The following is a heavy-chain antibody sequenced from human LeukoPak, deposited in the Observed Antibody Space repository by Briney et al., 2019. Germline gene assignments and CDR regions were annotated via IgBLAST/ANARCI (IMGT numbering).Heavy chain of an antibody. Sequence: PSETLSLTCTVSGVSISSYYWSWIRQPAGKGLEWVGRIYTSGSTNYNPSLKSRVTMSVDTSKNQFALKLISVTAADTAVYYCARNWVDYNDEYYYYMDVWGKGTTVTISS. J-gene: IGHJ6*03. CDR3: ARNWVDYNDEYYYYMDV. V-gene: IGHV4-4*07. CDR1: GVSISSYY. D-gene: IGHD4-11*01. CDR2: IYTSGST.